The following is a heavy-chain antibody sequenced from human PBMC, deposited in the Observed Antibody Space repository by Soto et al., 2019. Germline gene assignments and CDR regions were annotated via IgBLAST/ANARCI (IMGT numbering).Heavy chain of an antibody. CDR3: SSFLLESYGYYYYYMDV. V-gene: IGHV4-39*07. CDR2: IYYSGST. CDR1: GGSISSSSYY. J-gene: IGHJ6*03. Sequence: SETLSLTCTVSGGSISSSSYYWGWIRQPPGKGLEWIGRIYYSGSTYYNPSLKSRVTISVDTSKNQFSLKLSSVTAADTAVYFCSSFLLESYGYYYYYMDVWGKGTMVTVSS. D-gene: IGHD5-18*01.